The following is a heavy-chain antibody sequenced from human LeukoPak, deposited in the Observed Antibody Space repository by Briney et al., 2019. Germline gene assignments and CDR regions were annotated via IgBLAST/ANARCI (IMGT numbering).Heavy chain of an antibody. J-gene: IGHJ5*02. CDR1: GYTFTSYG. Sequence: EASVKVSCKASGYTFTSYGISWVRQAPGQGLEWMGWISAYNGNTNYAQKLQGRVTMTTDTSTSTAYMELRSLRSDDTAVYYCARDRGPRNYDILTGYYTWFDPWGQGTLVTVSS. CDR2: ISAYNGNT. V-gene: IGHV1-18*01. D-gene: IGHD3-9*01. CDR3: ARDRGPRNYDILTGYYTWFDP.